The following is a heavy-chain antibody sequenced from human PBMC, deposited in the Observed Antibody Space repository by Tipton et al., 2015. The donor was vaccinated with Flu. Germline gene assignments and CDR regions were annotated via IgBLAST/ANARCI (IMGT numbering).Heavy chain of an antibody. CDR2: ISGSGGST. CDR3: AKDSPDYGGYWGVFDY. J-gene: IGHJ4*02. Sequence: CAASGFTFSSYAMSWVRQAPGKGLEWVSAISGSGGSTYYADSVKGRFTISRDNSKNTLYLQMNSLRAEDTAVYYCAKDSPDYGGYWGVFDYWGQGPLVTVSS. D-gene: IGHD4-17*01. V-gene: IGHV3-23*01. CDR1: GFTFSSYA.